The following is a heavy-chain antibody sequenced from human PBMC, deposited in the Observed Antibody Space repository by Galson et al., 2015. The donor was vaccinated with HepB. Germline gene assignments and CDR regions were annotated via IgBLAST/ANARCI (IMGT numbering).Heavy chain of an antibody. CDR1: GFTFSTYS. Sequence: SLRLSCAASGFTFSTYSMHWVRQAPGKGLEWVAVISYDGSNKYYADSVKGRFTISRDNSKNTLYLQMNSLRPEDTAVYYCARPMVRGVINSDFDYWGQGTLVTVSS. D-gene: IGHD3-10*01. CDR2: ISYDGSNK. J-gene: IGHJ4*02. V-gene: IGHV3-30-3*01. CDR3: ARPMVRGVINSDFDY.